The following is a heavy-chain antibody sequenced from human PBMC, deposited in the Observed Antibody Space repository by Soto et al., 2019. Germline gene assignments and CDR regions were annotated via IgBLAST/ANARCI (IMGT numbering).Heavy chain of an antibody. CDR3: VRMVRGSNIDNYHYMDV. CDR1: GYTFTSHG. Sequence: QVQLVQSGAEVKKPGASVKVSCKASGYTFTSHGISWVRQAPGQGPEWMGWISASNGDTNYAQKFQGRLTVTTDTSTSTGYMELTGVRSEDTAVYYCVRMVRGSNIDNYHYMDVWGTGTTVTVSS. J-gene: IGHJ6*03. D-gene: IGHD3-10*01. CDR2: ISASNGDT. V-gene: IGHV1-18*01.